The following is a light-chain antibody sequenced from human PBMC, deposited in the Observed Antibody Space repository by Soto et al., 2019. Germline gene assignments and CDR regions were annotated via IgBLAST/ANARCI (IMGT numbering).Light chain of an antibody. CDR2: DAS. Sequence: DIQMTQSPSSLSASVGDRVTISSHASQDITDYLNWYQQKPGKAPRILIYDASNLETGVPSRFSGSGSVTDFTLTISSLQPEDIATYYCQQSEALVLRFGGGTKVEIK. CDR1: QDITDY. J-gene: IGKJ4*02. CDR3: QQSEALVLR. V-gene: IGKV1-33*01.